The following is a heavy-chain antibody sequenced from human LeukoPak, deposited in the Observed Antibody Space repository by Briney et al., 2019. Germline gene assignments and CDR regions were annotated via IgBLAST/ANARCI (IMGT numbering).Heavy chain of an antibody. D-gene: IGHD3-10*01. V-gene: IGHV3-53*01. CDR3: ARVRITMVRGSNSFYYMDV. J-gene: IGHJ6*03. Sequence: PGGSLRLSCAPSGFTVRSSYMTWVRQAPGKGLEWVSILHTDGSSFYADSVKGRFTISRDISKNTVSLHMTSLRAEDTAVCYCARVRITMVRGSNSFYYMDVWGKGTTVTVSS. CDR1: GFTVRSSY. CDR2: LHTDGSS.